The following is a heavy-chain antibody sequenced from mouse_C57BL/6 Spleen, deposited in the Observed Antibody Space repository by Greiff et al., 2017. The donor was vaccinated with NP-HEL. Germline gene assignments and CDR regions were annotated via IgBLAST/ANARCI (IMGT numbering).Heavy chain of an antibody. D-gene: IGHD2-4*01. CDR3: ARSGGIYDYSAWFAY. Sequence: VQLQQSGAELVKPGASVKLSCTASGFNITDYYMHWVKQRTEQGLEWIGRIDPEDGATKYAPKFQGKASITADTSSNTAYLKLSSLTTEDTAVYYCARSGGIYDYSAWFAYWGQGTLVTVSA. J-gene: IGHJ3*01. CDR1: GFNITDYY. V-gene: IGHV14-2*01. CDR2: IDPEDGAT.